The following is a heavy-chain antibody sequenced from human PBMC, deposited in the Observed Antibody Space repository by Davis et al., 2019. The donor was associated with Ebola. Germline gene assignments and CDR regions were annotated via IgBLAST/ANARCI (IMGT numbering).Heavy chain of an antibody. D-gene: IGHD4-23*01. Sequence: GGSLRLSCAGSEFTFSSYGVHWVRQAPGKGLEWVAFIRFDGSNEYYADSVKGRFTISRDNSKNTLYLQMNSLRPEDTAVYYCAKDFWIKVVTPPGTYFDYWGQGTLVTVSS. CDR1: EFTFSSYG. CDR2: IRFDGSNE. V-gene: IGHV3-30*02. CDR3: AKDFWIKVVTPPGTYFDY. J-gene: IGHJ4*02.